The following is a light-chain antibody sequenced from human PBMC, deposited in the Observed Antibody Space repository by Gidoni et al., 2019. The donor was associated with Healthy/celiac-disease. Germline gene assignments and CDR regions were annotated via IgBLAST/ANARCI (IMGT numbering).Light chain of an antibody. CDR3: QQYGSSPGT. CDR2: GAS. Sequence: EIVLTQSPGTLSLSPGERATLSCRARQSVSSSYLAWYHQKPGTAPRLLIYGASSRATGIPDRFSGSGSGTDFTLTSSILEPEDFAVYYCQQYGSSPGTFGQGTKLEIK. V-gene: IGKV3-20*01. CDR1: QSVSSSY. J-gene: IGKJ2*01.